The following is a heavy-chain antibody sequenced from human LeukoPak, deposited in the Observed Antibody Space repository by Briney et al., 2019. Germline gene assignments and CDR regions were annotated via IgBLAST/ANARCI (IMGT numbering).Heavy chain of an antibody. CDR3: ARGDTAMPPDY. V-gene: IGHV3-21*01. Sequence: GSLRLPCAASGFPFSSYSMNWVRQPPGKGLEWVSSISSSSSYIYYADSVKGRFTISRDNAKNSLYLQMNSLRAEDTAVYYCARGDTAMPPDYWGQGTLVTVSS. CDR2: ISSSSSYI. D-gene: IGHD5-18*01. J-gene: IGHJ4*02. CDR1: GFPFSSYS.